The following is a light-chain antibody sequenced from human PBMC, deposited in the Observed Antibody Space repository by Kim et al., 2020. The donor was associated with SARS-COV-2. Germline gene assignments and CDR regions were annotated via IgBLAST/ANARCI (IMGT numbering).Light chain of an antibody. Sequence: VALGQKVRITCQGDSLRSYYETWYQQKPGQAPILVIYGKNNRPSGIPDRFSGSSSGNTASLTITGTQAGDEADYYCNSRDSNDNVVFGGGTKLTVL. CDR2: GKN. CDR1: SLRSYY. CDR3: NSRDSNDNVV. V-gene: IGLV3-19*01. J-gene: IGLJ2*01.